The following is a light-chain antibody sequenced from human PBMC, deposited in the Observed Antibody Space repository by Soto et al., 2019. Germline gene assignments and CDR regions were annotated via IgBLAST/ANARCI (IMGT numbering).Light chain of an antibody. CDR2: EVR. V-gene: IGLV2-14*01. CDR1: SSDDGDYNY. CDR3: TSYTTSTTLYV. J-gene: IGLJ1*01. Sequence: QSVLTQPASVSGSPGQSITISCTGTSSDDGDYNYVSWYQQHPGKAPKLMIYEVRNRPSGVSNRFSGSKSGNTASLTISGLQAEDEADYYCTSYTTSTTLYVFGTGTKLTVL.